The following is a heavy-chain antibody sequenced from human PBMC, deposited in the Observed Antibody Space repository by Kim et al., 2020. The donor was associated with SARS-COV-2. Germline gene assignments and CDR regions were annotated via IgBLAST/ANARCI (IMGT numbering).Heavy chain of an antibody. J-gene: IGHJ6*02. CDR2: ISSSSSYI. V-gene: IGHV3-21*01. CDR3: AQVPPSSSWYLDGMDV. Sequence: GGSLRLSCAASGFTFSSYSMNWVRQAPGKGLEWVSSISSSSSYIYYADSVKGRFTISRDNAKNSLYLQMNSLRAEDTAVYYCAQVPPSSSWYLDGMDVWGQGTTVTVSS. D-gene: IGHD6-13*01. CDR1: GFTFSSYS.